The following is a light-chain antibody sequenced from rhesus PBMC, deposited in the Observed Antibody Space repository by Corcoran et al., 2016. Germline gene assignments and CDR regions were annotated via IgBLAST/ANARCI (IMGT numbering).Light chain of an antibody. CDR3: QQHNSYPWT. J-gene: IGKJ1*01. CDR2: DAS. CDR1: QGISKY. Sequence: DIQMTQSPSSLSASVGDTVTITCQASQGISKYLAWYQQKPGKAPKLLIYDASTLQSGVPSRFSGSGSGTEFDLTISSLQPEDFETYYCQQHNSYPWTFGQGTKVEIK. V-gene: IGKV1-25*01.